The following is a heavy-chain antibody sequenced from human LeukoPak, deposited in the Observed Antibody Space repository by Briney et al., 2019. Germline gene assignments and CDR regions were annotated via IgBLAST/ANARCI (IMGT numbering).Heavy chain of an antibody. V-gene: IGHV3-48*04. Sequence: GGSLRLSCAASGFTFSSFAMNWVRQAPGKGLEWVSIISGSGDTTNYTDSVKGRFTISRDNAKNSLYLQMNSLRAEDTAVYYCARDSYEDIVVVVAATYYMDAWGKGTTVTVSS. D-gene: IGHD2-15*01. CDR3: ARDSYEDIVVVVAATYYMDA. CDR1: GFTFSSFA. CDR2: ISGSGDTT. J-gene: IGHJ6*03.